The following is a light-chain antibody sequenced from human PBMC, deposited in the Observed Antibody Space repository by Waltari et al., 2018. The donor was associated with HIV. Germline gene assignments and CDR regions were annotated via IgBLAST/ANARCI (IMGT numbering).Light chain of an antibody. CDR2: EVS. CDR3: SSYTSSSTAV. Sequence: QSALTQPASVSGSPGPSITISCTGTSSDVGGYNYVSWYQQHPGKAPKLMIYEVSNRPSGVSNRFSGSKSGNTASLTISGLQAEDEADYYCSSYTSSSTAVFGGGTQLTVL. CDR1: SSDVGGYNY. V-gene: IGLV2-14*01. J-gene: IGLJ7*01.